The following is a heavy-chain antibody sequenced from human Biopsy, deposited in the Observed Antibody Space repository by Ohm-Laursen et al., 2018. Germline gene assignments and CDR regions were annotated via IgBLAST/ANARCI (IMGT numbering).Heavy chain of an antibody. CDR2: TYYRTQWFF. Sequence: QTLSLTCAISGDSISNKDAAWDWIRRSPSRGLEWLGRTYYRTQWFFDYAVFVRSRISIKPDTSKNQFSLKLNSVTAADTAVYYCARRPYGGTRYWYFDLWGRGTLVTVSS. D-gene: IGHD4-23*01. V-gene: IGHV6-1*01. J-gene: IGHJ2*01. CDR3: ARRPYGGTRYWYFDL. CDR1: GDSISNKDAA.